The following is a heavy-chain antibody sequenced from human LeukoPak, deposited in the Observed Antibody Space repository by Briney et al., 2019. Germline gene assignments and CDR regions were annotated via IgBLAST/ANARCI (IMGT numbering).Heavy chain of an antibody. CDR3: ARDFSGASRIDF. CDR1: GFTFSSYA. D-gene: IGHD4/OR15-4a*01. CDR2: VSNNDAYNK. J-gene: IGHJ4*02. V-gene: IGHV3-30-3*01. Sequence: GGSLRLSCAASGFTFSSYAMHWVRQAPGKGLEWVAVVSNNDAYNKYYADSVKGRFTISRDNSRNTLYLQMNSLRLEDTALYYCARDFSGASRIDFWGQGALVSVSS.